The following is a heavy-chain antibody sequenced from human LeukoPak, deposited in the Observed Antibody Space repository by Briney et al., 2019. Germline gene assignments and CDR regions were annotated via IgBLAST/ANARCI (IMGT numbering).Heavy chain of an antibody. D-gene: IGHD3-10*01. V-gene: IGHV4-39*01. Sequence: SETLSLTCTVSGGSISSSSYYWGWIRQPPGKGLEWIGSIYYSGSTYYNPSLKSRVTISVDTSKNQFSLKLSSVTAAGTAVYYCAGFGELPFAFDIWGQGTMVTVSS. J-gene: IGHJ3*02. CDR3: AGFGELPFAFDI. CDR1: GGSISSSSYY. CDR2: IYYSGST.